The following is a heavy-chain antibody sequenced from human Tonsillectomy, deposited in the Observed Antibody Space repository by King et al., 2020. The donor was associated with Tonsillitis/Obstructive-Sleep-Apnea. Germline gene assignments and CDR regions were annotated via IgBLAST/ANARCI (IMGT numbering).Heavy chain of an antibody. V-gene: IGHV4-34*01. Sequence: VQLQQWGAGLLKPLETLSLTCAVYGGSFSGYYWSWIRQPPGKGLEWIGEINHSGSTNYNPSLKSRVTISVDTSKNQFSLKLSSVTAADTAVYYCASVAVAGTGWFDPWGQGTLVTVSS. J-gene: IGHJ5*02. CDR3: ASVAVAGTGWFDP. CDR2: INHSGST. CDR1: GGSFSGYY. D-gene: IGHD6-19*01.